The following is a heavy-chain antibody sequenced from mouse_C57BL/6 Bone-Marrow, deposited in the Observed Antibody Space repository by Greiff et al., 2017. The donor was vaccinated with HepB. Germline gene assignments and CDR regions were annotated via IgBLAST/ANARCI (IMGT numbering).Heavy chain of an antibody. J-gene: IGHJ2*01. CDR3: ARGGAKADD. CDR1: GYTFTSYW. Sequence: VKLQQPGAELVKPGASVKLSCKASGYTFTSYWMHWVKQRPGQGLEWIGMIHPNSGSTNYNEKFKSKATLTVDKSSSTAYMQLSSLTSEDSAVYYCARGGAKADDWGKGTTLTVSS. V-gene: IGHV1-64*01. CDR2: IHPNSGST.